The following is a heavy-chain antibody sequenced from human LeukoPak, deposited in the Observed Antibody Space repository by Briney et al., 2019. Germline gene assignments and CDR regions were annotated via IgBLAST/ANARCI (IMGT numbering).Heavy chain of an antibody. CDR2: ISSGDDSI. V-gene: IGHV3-48*03. D-gene: IGHD2/OR15-2a*01. CDR1: GFIFSGYE. J-gene: IGHJ6*03. CDR3: AREGGLENKYYYYYMDV. Sequence: PGGSLRLSCTTSGFIFSGYEMNWVRQAPGKGLEWISYISSGDDSIYYADSVKGRFTVSRDNTKNSLYLQMNNLRVEDTAVYYCAREGGLENKYYYYYMDVWGKGTTVTVSS.